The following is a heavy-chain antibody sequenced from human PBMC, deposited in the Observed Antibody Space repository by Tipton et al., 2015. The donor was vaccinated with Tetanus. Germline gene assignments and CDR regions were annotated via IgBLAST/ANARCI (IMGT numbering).Heavy chain of an antibody. Sequence: GSLRLSRAASGFDFRSDWMTWVRQAPGKGLEWVANIKQDGNEKYHVDSVKGRFTISRDNGKNLLYLQMNSLRVEDTAVYYCARDPHTIRTGNHRGFDYWGQGTKVTVSS. CDR1: GFDFRSDW. J-gene: IGHJ4*02. CDR3: ARDPHTIRTGNHRGFDY. D-gene: IGHD3-10*01. CDR2: IKQDGNEK. V-gene: IGHV3-7*03.